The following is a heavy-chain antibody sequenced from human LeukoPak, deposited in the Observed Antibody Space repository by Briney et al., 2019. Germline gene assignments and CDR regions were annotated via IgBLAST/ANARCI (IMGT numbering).Heavy chain of an antibody. CDR2: ISWNSGNI. V-gene: IGHV3-9*03. D-gene: IGHD5/OR15-5a*01. CDR1: GFNFENYA. J-gene: IGHJ2*01. Sequence: PGGSLRLSCAASGFNFENYAMHWVRQAPGKGLEWVSGISWNSGNIRYADSVKGRFTISRDNAKNSLYLQMNSLRAEDMALYYCVKDLRGSVFWYFDLWGRGTLVTVSS. CDR3: VKDLRGSVFWYFDL.